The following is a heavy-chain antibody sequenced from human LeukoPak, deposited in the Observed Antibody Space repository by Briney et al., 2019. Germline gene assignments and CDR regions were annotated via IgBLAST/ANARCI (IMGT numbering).Heavy chain of an antibody. CDR2: IYYSGST. CDR1: GGSISSYY. V-gene: IGHV4-59*08. D-gene: IGHD5-12*01. Sequence: PSETLSLTCTVSGGSISSYYWSWIRQPPGKGLEWIGYIYYSGSTNYNPSLKSRVTIPVDTSKNQFSLKLSSVTAADTAVYYCARWATAPRLFDYWGQGTLVTVSS. J-gene: IGHJ4*02. CDR3: ARWATAPRLFDY.